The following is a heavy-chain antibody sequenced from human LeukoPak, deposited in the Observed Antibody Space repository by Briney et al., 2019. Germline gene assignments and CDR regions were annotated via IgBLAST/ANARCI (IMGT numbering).Heavy chain of an antibody. CDR1: GGSISSYY. J-gene: IGHJ6*03. CDR3: ARGRVSSSTWYSTYYYFFYMDF. V-gene: IGHV4-59*01. CDR2: IYYSGST. D-gene: IGHD4-11*01. Sequence: SETLSLTCTVSGGSISSYYWSWIRQPPGKGLEWIGYIYYSGSTNYNPSLKSRVTISVDTSKNQFSLKLSSVTAADTAVYYCARGRVSSSTWYSTYYYFFYMDFWGKGTTVTVSS.